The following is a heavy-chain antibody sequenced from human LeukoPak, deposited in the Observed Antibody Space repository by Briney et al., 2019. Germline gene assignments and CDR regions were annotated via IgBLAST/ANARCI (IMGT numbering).Heavy chain of an antibody. Sequence: GGSLRLSCAASGFSVSSYDLNWVRQAPGKGLEWVANINRDASEKNYVDSVKGRFTISRDNAKNSLYLQMNSLRAEDTALYYCARESRGYSDWGQGTLVTVSS. D-gene: IGHD5-18*01. V-gene: IGHV3-7*01. CDR1: GFSVSSYD. J-gene: IGHJ4*02. CDR2: INRDASEK. CDR3: ARESRGYSD.